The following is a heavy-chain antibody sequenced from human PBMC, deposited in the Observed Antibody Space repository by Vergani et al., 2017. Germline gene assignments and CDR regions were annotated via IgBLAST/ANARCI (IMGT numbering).Heavy chain of an antibody. J-gene: IGHJ4*01. CDR3: TRSECSGTTCYGHYFDL. V-gene: IGHV3-23*01. CDR1: GFTFIMHA. Sequence: EVQLLESGGDLVQPGGSLRLSCAASGFTFIMHAMSWVRQAPGKGLEWVSTLSASDRRTHYADSVKGRFTISRDTSRNAVYLQMNILRVEDTGVYYCTRSECSGTTCYGHYFDLWGRGILVTVSS. D-gene: IGHD2-15*01. CDR2: LSASDRRT.